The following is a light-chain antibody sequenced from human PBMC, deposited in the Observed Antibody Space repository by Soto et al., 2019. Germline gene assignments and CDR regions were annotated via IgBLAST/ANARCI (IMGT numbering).Light chain of an antibody. Sequence: QSALTQPRSVSGSPGQSVTISCTGASSDVGAYNYVSWYQRHPGKAPKFMIYDVSKRPSGVPDRFSGSKSGNTASLTISGLQAEDEGDYYCCSYAGTYSYVFGTGTKVTVL. V-gene: IGLV2-11*01. CDR2: DVS. CDR3: CSYAGTYSYV. J-gene: IGLJ1*01. CDR1: SSDVGAYNY.